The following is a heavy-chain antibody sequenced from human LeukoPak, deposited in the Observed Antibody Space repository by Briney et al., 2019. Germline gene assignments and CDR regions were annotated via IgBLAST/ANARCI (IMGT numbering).Heavy chain of an antibody. V-gene: IGHV1-18*01. CDR2: ISAYNGNT. CDR3: ASLVGATTSFDY. J-gene: IGHJ4*02. Sequence: ASLKVSCKASGYTFTSYGISWVRQAPGQGREWMGWISAYNGNTNYAQNLQGRVTMTTDTSTSTAYMELRSLTSDDTAVYYCASLVGATTSFDYWGQGTLVTVSS. CDR1: GYTFTSYG. D-gene: IGHD1-26*01.